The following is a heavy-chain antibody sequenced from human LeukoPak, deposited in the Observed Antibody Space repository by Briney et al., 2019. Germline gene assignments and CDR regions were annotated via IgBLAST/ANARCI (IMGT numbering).Heavy chain of an antibody. V-gene: IGHV4-59*01. J-gene: IGHJ4*02. D-gene: IGHD1-26*01. CDR1: GGSISAYY. CDR3: ARGRGSSSGSYGY. Sequence: PSETLSLTCTVSGGSISAYYWSWIRQPPGKGLEWIGHIYYSGTTSYNPSLKSRVTISLDTSKNHFSLKLTSVTAADTAVYYCARGRGSSSGSYGYWGQGTLVTVSS. CDR2: IYYSGTT.